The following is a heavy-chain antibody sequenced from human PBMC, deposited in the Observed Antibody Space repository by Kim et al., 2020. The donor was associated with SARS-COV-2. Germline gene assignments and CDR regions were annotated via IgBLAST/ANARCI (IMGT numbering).Heavy chain of an antibody. CDR2: LSTAVNAYVT. CDR3: TPVPATRLSVWVSFD. D-gene: IGHD3-16*01. V-gene: IGHV3-73*01. Sequence: GGSLRLSCGASGFTFSDSAMHWVRQASGTGLDWVARLSTAVNAYVTSYVASVLGMFTISRDDSSYTASHQMKSLKTDDTSGANCTPVPATRLSVWVSFD. J-gene: IGHJ3*01. CDR1: GFTFSDSA.